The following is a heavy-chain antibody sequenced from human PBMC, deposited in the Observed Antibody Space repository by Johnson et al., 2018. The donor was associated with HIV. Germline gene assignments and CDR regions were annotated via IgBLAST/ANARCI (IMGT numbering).Heavy chain of an antibody. CDR2: IYSGGST. CDR1: GFTVSSNY. J-gene: IGHJ3*02. V-gene: IGHV3-66*01. Sequence: VQLVESGGDLVQPGGSLRLSCAVSGFTVSSNYMSWVRRAPGKGLEWVSVIYSGGSTYYADSVKGRFTISRDNSKNTVYLQMNSLRADDTAVYYCARRYCSGGRWLNPKDAIDSWGQGTRVTV. D-gene: IGHD2-15*01. CDR3: ARRYCSGGRWLNPKDAIDS.